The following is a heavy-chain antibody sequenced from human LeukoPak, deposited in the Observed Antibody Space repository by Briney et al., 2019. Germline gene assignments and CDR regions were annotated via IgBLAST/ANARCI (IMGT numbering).Heavy chain of an antibody. CDR3: ARGVSTLVRGPGY. V-gene: IGHV3-74*01. Sequence: GGSLRLSCAASGFTFGTYWMHWVRQVPGKGLVWVSRINTDGSTTNYADSVKGRFTMSRDNAENTVYLQMNSLRAEDTAVYYCARGVSTLVRGPGYWGQGTLVTVSS. CDR1: GFTFGTYW. D-gene: IGHD3-10*01. J-gene: IGHJ4*02. CDR2: INTDGSTT.